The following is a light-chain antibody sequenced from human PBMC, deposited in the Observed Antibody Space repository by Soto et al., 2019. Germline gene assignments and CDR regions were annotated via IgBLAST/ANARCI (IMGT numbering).Light chain of an antibody. Sequence: QSALTQPRSVSGSPGQSVTISCTGTSSDVGGYNYVSWYQQHPGKAPKLMIYDVSKRPSGVPDGFSGCKSGTTASLTISGLQAEDEADYYCCSYAGSYVFGTGTKLTVL. J-gene: IGLJ1*01. V-gene: IGLV2-11*01. CDR1: SSDVGGYNY. CDR2: DVS. CDR3: CSYAGSYV.